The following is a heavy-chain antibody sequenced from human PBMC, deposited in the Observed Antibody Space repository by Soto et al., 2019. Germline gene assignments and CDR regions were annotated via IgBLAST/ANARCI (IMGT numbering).Heavy chain of an antibody. CDR2: TYHTGTA. Sequence: PSETLSLTCAVSGGSISSGGYSWTWIRQPPGKGLEWVGHTYHTGTAYYSPSLKSRVTISVDTSKNQFSLKLTSATAADTAVYYCAREKAYYGSGSQNWFDPWGQGTLVTVS. V-gene: IGHV4-30-2*01. J-gene: IGHJ5*02. CDR3: AREKAYYGSGSQNWFDP. D-gene: IGHD3-10*01. CDR1: GGSISSGGYS.